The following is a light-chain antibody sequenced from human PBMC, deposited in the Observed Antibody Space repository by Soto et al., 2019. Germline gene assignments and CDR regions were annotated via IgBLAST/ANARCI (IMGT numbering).Light chain of an antibody. CDR3: QQYNNWPLP. CDR2: GAS. Sequence: EIVMTQSPATLSVSPGERATLSCRASQSVSSNLAWYQQKPGQAPRLLIYGASTRATGIPARFSGSGSGTEFTLTISSLQSEDFAVYYCQQYNNWPLPFGLGTKWISN. J-gene: IGKJ3*01. CDR1: QSVSSN. V-gene: IGKV3-15*01.